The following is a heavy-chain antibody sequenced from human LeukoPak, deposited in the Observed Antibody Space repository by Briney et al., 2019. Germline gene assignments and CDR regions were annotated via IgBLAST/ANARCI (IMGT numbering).Heavy chain of an antibody. CDR2: ISGSGGST. Sequence: GGSLRLSCAASGFTFSSYAMSWVRQAPGKGLEWVSAISGSGGSTYYADSVKGRFTISRDNSKNTLYLQMNSLRAEDTAVYYCAKAQTMIPAVSWYYYYYMDVWGKGTTVTVSS. J-gene: IGHJ6*03. CDR3: AKAQTMIPAVSWYYYYYMDV. V-gene: IGHV3-23*01. D-gene: IGHD3-22*01. CDR1: GFTFSSYA.